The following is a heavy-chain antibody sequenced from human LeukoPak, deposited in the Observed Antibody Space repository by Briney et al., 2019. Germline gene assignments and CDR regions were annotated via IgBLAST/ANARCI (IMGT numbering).Heavy chain of an antibody. CDR1: GGSFSGYY. CDR2: INHSGST. V-gene: IGHV4-34*01. CDR3: ARVNRSRGYYFDY. Sequence: TSETLSLTCAVYGGSFSGYYWSWIRQPPGKGLEWIGEINHSGSTNYNPSLKSRVTISVDTSKNQFSLKLSSVTAADTAVYYCARVNRSRGYYFDYWGQGTLVAVSS. D-gene: IGHD3-22*01. J-gene: IGHJ4*02.